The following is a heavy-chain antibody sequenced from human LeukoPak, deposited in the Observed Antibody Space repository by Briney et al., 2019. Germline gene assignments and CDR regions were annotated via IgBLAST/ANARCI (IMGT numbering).Heavy chain of an antibody. CDR1: GGSFSSYY. Sequence: SETLSLTCAVYGGSFSSYYWSWIRQPAGKGLEWIGRIYTSGSTNYNPSLKSRVTMSVDTSKNQFSLKLSSVTAADTAVYYCARHYDFWTSGWFDPWGQGTLVTVSS. V-gene: IGHV4-59*10. CDR3: ARHYDFWTSGWFDP. CDR2: IYTSGST. D-gene: IGHD3-3*01. J-gene: IGHJ5*02.